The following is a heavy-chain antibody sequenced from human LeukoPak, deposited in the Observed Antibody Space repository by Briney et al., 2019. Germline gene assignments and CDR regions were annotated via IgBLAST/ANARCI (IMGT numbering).Heavy chain of an antibody. CDR2: INSDGSGNT. CDR3: ARGPYYYDSSGYLNFDY. V-gene: IGHV3-74*01. D-gene: IGHD3-22*01. Sequence: GGSLRLSCAASGFTFSTYWMHWVRQAPGKGLVWVSRINSDGSGNTNYADSVKDRFTISRDNAKNTLYLQMNSLRAEDTAVYYCARGPYYYDSSGYLNFDYWGQGTLVTVSS. CDR1: GFTFSTYW. J-gene: IGHJ4*02.